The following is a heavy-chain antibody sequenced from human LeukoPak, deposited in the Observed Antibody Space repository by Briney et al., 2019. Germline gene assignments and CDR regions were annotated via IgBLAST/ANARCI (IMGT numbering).Heavy chain of an antibody. J-gene: IGHJ4*02. CDR1: GFTFSSYG. CDR2: ISYDGSNK. D-gene: IGHD6-6*01. Sequence: PGRSLRHSCAASGFTFSSYGMHWVRQAPGKGLEWVAVISYDGSNKYYADSVKGRFTISRDNSKNTLYLQMNSLRAEDTAVYYCAKAAPGGSSDFDYWGQGTLVTVSS. CDR3: AKAAPGGSSDFDY. V-gene: IGHV3-30*18.